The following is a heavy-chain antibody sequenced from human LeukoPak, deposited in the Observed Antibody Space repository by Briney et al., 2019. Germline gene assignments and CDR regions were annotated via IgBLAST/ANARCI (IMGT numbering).Heavy chain of an antibody. CDR2: ISTSSSYI. J-gene: IGHJ6*03. D-gene: IGHD6-13*01. Sequence: GALRLSCAASGFTFSSYSMNWVRQAPGKGLEWVSSISTSSSYIYYADSVKGRFTISRDNAMNPLYLQMNSLRAEDTAVYYCARGQQVVFGDYYYMDVWGKGTTVTVSS. CDR1: GFTFSSYS. CDR3: ARGQQVVFGDYYYMDV. V-gene: IGHV3-21*01.